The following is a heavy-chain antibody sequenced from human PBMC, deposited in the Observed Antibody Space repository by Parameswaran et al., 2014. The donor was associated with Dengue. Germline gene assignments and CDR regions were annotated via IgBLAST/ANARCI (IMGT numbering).Heavy chain of an antibody. J-gene: IGHJ4*02. CDR3: ARGPLIYGDYPPYFDY. CDR1: GYSFTSYW. D-gene: IGHD4-17*01. CDR2: IYPGDSDT. V-gene: IGHV5-51*01. Sequence: GSLRLSCKGSGYSFTSYWIGWVRQMPGKGLEWMGIIYPGDSDTRYSPSFQGQVTISADKSISTAYLQWSSLKASDTAMYYCARGPLIYGDYPPYFDYWGQGTLVTVSS.